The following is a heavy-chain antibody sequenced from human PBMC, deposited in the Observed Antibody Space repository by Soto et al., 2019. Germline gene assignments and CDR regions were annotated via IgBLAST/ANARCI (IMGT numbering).Heavy chain of an antibody. CDR2: INSNGSST. CDR3: AKNIVVVPAASVAFDI. Sequence: GSLRLSCGASGWTCTKYWVHGVRQDPGKGLVWVSRINSNGSSTSYADSVKGRFTISRDNAENTLYLQMNSLRAEDTAVYYCAKNIVVVPAASVAFDIWGQGTMVTVSS. V-gene: IGHV3-74*01. CDR1: GWTCTKYW. J-gene: IGHJ3*02. D-gene: IGHD2-2*01.